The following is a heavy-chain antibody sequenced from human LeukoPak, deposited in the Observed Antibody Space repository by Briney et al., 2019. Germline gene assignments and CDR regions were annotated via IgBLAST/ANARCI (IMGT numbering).Heavy chain of an antibody. Sequence: ASETLSLTCAVYGGSFSGYYWGWIRQPPGKGLEWIGSIYYSGNTYYNPSLKSRVTTSIDTSKNQFFLKLSSVTAADTAVYYCARDLLKCSGGSCYFYYFDYWGQGTLVTVSS. J-gene: IGHJ4*02. CDR3: ARDLLKCSGGSCYFYYFDY. CDR2: IYYSGNT. D-gene: IGHD2-15*01. CDR1: GGSFSGYY. V-gene: IGHV4-34*01.